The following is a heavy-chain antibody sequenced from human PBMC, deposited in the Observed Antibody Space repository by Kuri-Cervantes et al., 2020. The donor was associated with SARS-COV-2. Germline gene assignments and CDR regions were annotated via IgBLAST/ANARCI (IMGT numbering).Heavy chain of an antibody. CDR2: ISGSGGST. J-gene: IGHJ4*02. V-gene: IGHV3-23*01. D-gene: IGHD3-9*01. CDR1: GFTFSSYA. Sequence: GGSLRLSCAASGFTFSSYAMSWVRQAPGKGLEWVSAISGSGGSTYYADSVEGRFTISRDNSKNTLYLQMNSLRAEDTAVYYCAYGTYHDILTGYLDFDYWGQGTLVTVSS. CDR3: AYGTYHDILTGYLDFDY.